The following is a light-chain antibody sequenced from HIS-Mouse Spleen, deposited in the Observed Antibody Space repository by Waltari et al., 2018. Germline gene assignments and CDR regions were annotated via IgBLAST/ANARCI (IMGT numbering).Light chain of an antibody. CDR2: EDS. V-gene: IGLV3-10*01. CDR1: ALPKKY. J-gene: IGLJ2*01. CDR3: YSTDSSGNHRV. Sequence: SYELTQPPSVSVSPGQTARITCSGDALPKKYAYWYQQKSGQAPVLVIYEDSKRPSGIPGRFSGSSSGTMATLTISGAQVEDEADYYCYSTDSSGNHRVFGGVTKLTVI.